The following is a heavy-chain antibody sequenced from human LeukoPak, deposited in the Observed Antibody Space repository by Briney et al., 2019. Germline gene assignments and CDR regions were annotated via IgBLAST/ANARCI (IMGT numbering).Heavy chain of an antibody. D-gene: IGHD6-13*01. CDR1: GGSFSGYY. CDR3: ARATYSSSLGY. V-gene: IGHV4-34*01. CDR2: INHSGST. J-gene: IGHJ4*02. Sequence: SETLSLTCAVYGGSFSGYYWSWIRQPPGKRLEWIGEINHSGSTNYNPSLKSRVTISVDTSKNQFSLKLSSVTAADTAVYYCARATYSSSLGYWGQGTLVTVSS.